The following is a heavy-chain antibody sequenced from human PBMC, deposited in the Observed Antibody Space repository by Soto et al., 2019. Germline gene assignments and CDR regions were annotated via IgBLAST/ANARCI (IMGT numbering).Heavy chain of an antibody. Sequence: EVQLVESGGGLVQPGGSLRLSCAASGFTFNTYSMHWVRQAPGKGLEWLSYISSSGSTMYYADSVKGPFTVSRDNAQNSLYLQMNSLRDEDTAMYYCSSPLRSNSWAYYFDYWGQGTLVTVSS. CDR2: ISSSGSTM. D-gene: IGHD6-13*01. CDR3: SSPLRSNSWAYYFDY. J-gene: IGHJ4*02. V-gene: IGHV3-48*02. CDR1: GFTFNTYS.